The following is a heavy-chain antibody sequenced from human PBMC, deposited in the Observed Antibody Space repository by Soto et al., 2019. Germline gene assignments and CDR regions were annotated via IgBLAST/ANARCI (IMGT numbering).Heavy chain of an antibody. CDR3: AKDPGMVRGVITPGWFDP. CDR2: ISYDGSNK. D-gene: IGHD3-10*01. CDR1: GFTFSSYG. J-gene: IGHJ5*02. V-gene: IGHV3-30*18. Sequence: GGSLRLSCAASGFTFSSYGMHWVRQAPGKGLEWVAVISYDGSNKYYADSVKGRFTISRDNSKNTLYLQMNSLRAEDTAVYYCAKDPGMVRGVITPGWFDPWGQGTLVTVSS.